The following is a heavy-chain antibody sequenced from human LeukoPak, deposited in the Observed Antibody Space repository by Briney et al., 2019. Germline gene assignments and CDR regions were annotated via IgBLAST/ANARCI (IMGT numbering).Heavy chain of an antibody. Sequence: GGSLRLYCAASGFTFSAYAMSWVRQAPGKGLDWVSTISSYGGSTYYADSVKGRFTISRDNSKNTLYLQMNSLRAEDTAVYFCAKDSPSVTATPHDYWGQGALVTVSS. CDR3: AKDSPSVTATPHDY. D-gene: IGHD2-21*02. V-gene: IGHV3-23*01. CDR2: ISSYGGST. J-gene: IGHJ4*02. CDR1: GFTFSAYA.